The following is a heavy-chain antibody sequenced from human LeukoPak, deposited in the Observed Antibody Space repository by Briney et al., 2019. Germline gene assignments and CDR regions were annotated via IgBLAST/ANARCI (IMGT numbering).Heavy chain of an antibody. J-gene: IGHJ4*02. Sequence: SQTLSLTCTVSGGSISSGGYYWSWIRQHPGKGLEWIGYIYYSGSTNYNPSLKSRVTISVDTSKNQFSLKLSSVTAADTAVYYCARGADGYFDYWGQGTLVTVSS. CDR2: IYYSGST. CDR1: GGSISSGGYY. V-gene: IGHV4-31*03. D-gene: IGHD5-24*01. CDR3: ARGADGYFDY.